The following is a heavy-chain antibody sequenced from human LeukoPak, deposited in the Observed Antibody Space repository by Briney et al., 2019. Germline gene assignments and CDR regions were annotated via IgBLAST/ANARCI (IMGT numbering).Heavy chain of an antibody. D-gene: IGHD6-13*01. CDR1: GFTFSSYA. CDR3: AAQQLVLYYGMDV. V-gene: IGHV3-23*01. CDR2: ISGSGGST. J-gene: IGHJ6*02. Sequence: GGSLRLSCAASGFTFSSYAMSWVRQAPGKGLEWVSAISGSGGSTYYADSVKGRFTVSRDNSKNTLYLQMNSLRAEDTAVYYCAAQQLVLYYGMDVWGQGTTVTVSS.